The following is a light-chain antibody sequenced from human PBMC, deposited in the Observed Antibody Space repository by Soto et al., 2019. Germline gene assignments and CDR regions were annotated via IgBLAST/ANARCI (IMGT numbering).Light chain of an antibody. CDR2: EAS. V-gene: IGKV1D-12*01. J-gene: IGKJ5*01. CDR3: QQANSFPIT. CDR1: QGITNR. Sequence: DIQMTQSPSSVSASVGERVTITCRASQGITNRLAWYQQKPGKAPKLLIYEASSLQSGVPSRISGSGSGIDFTLAISSLQPEDFATYYCQQANSFPITFGQGTRLEIK.